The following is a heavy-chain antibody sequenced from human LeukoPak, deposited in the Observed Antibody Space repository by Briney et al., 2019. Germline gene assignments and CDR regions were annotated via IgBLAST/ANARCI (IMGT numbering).Heavy chain of an antibody. CDR2: ISAYNGNT. V-gene: IGHV1-18*01. CDR3: ARTYSKYFSSSEFDS. Sequence: ASVTVSCKASGYTFTNYGISWVRQTPGQGREGMGWISAYNGNTNSAQNLQARVTITTDSSTSTAYMEVRSLRSDDTAVYYCARTYSKYFSSSEFDSWGQGTLVTVSS. CDR1: GYTFTNYG. J-gene: IGHJ4*02. D-gene: IGHD2/OR15-2a*01.